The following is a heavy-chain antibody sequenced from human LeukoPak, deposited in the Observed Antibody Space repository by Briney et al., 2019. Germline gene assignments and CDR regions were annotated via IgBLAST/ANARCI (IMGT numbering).Heavy chain of an antibody. J-gene: IGHJ6*03. CDR1: GGSISSYY. Sequence: SETLSFTCTVSGGSISSYYWSWIRHPPGKGLEWIGYIYYSGSTNYNPPLKSRVTIPVDTSKNQFSLKLSPVAAADEAVYYCAGTIMLRVTYYMDVWGKGTTVTVSS. CDR2: IYYSGST. V-gene: IGHV4-59*01. CDR3: AGTIMLRVTYYMDV. D-gene: IGHD3-10*01.